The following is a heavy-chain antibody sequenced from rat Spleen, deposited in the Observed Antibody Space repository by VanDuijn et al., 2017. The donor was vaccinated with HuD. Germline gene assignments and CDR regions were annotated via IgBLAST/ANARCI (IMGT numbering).Heavy chain of an antibody. CDR3: ARGGYNSGVFAY. V-gene: IGHV2-15*01. Sequence: QVQLKESGPGLVQPSQTLSLTCTVSGFSLTSYHVSWVRQPPGKSLVWMGTIWAGGGTNYNSAVQSRLSISRDTSKSQVFLKMNSLQTEDISTYCCARGGYNSGVFAYWGQGTLVTVSS. D-gene: IGHD4-3*01. J-gene: IGHJ3*01. CDR1: GFSLTSYH. CDR2: IWAGGGT.